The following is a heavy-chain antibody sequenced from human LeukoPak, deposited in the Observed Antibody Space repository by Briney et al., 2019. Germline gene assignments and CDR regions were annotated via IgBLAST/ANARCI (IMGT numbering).Heavy chain of an antibody. V-gene: IGHV3-11*01. J-gene: IGHJ4*02. D-gene: IGHD1-14*01. Sequence: GGSLRLSCAASGFTFSGYYMSWIRQAPGKGLEWVSYISSSGSTIYYADSVKGRFTISRDNAKNSLYLQMNSLRAEDTAVYYCAMPTTRTGLDYWGQGTLVTVSS. CDR3: AMPTTRTGLDY. CDR1: GFTFSGYY. CDR2: ISSSGSTI.